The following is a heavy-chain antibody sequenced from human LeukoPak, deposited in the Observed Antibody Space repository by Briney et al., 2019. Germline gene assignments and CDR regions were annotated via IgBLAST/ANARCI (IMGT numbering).Heavy chain of an antibody. V-gene: IGHV4-39*07. D-gene: IGHD2-21*01. CDR2: IYYSGSI. CDR1: GGSISSNNHY. CDR3: ARVPLWFGTGYMDV. J-gene: IGHJ6*03. Sequence: SETLSLTCTVSGGSISSNNHYWGWIRQPAGKGLEWIGHIYYSGSIFLDPSLKSRVTISVDTSKNQFSLKLSSVTAADAAFYYCARVPLWFGTGYMDVWGKGTTVIVSS.